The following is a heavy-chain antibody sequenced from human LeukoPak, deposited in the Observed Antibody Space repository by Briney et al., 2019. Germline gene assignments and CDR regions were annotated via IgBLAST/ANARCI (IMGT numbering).Heavy chain of an antibody. V-gene: IGHV4-59*08. Sequence: SETLSLTCTVSGGSISPYYWSWIRQPPGKGLEWIGYLYYSGSTNCNPSLKSRVTISVDTSKNQFSLNLSSVTATDTAVYYCARSVTTRANDAFDIWGQGTMVTVSS. CDR2: LYYSGST. D-gene: IGHD4-17*01. CDR3: ARSVTTRANDAFDI. CDR1: GGSISPYY. J-gene: IGHJ3*02.